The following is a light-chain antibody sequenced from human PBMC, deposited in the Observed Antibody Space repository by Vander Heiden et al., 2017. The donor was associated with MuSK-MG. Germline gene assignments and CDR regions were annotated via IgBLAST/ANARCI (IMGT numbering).Light chain of an antibody. CDR2: EDN. V-gene: IGLV6-57*03. J-gene: IGLJ2*01. Sequence: FMLTPPHSVSESPGNTLPIPCTRRSGTIASNYVQWYQQRPVSAPTTVIYEDNHRPSGVPDRFSGSIDSSSTTASRTISGLKTEDEADYYCQAYDSSYVVFGGGTKLTVL. CDR3: QAYDSSYVV. CDR1: SGTIASNY.